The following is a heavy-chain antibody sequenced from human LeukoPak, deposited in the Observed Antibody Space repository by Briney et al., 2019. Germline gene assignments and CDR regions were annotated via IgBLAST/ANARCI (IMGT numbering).Heavy chain of an antibody. CDR3: AKGDSSGYYPRVFDY. CDR1: GFSLSLYA. J-gene: IGHJ4*02. Sequence: PGGSLRLSCAASGFSLSLYAMHWVRQAPGKGLEWVAVISYDGSNKYYADSVKGRFTISRDNSKNTLYLQMNSLRAEDTAVYYCAKGDSSGYYPRVFDYWGQGTLVTVSS. V-gene: IGHV3-30*18. CDR2: ISYDGSNK. D-gene: IGHD3-22*01.